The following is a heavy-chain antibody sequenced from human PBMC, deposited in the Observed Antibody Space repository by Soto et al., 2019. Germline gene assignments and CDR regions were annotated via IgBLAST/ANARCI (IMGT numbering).Heavy chain of an antibody. J-gene: IGHJ4*02. CDR3: ASLLYYDSSGFYHYFDY. CDR2: IYFGGST. V-gene: IGHV4-39*01. CDR1: GGSVSSSSYY. Sequence: ETLSLTCTVSGGSVSSSSYYWAWIRQPPGKGLEWIGTIYFGGSTYYNPSLKSRVTISVDSSKSQSSLKLSSVTAADTAVYYCASLLYYDSSGFYHYFDYWGQGTLVTVSA. D-gene: IGHD3-22*01.